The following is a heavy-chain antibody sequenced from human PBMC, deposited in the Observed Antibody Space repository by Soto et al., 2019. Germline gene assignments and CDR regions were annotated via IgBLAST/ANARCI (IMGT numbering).Heavy chain of an antibody. V-gene: IGHV4-4*02. D-gene: IGHD6-6*01. CDR3: ARASPPPARNNWFDP. Sequence: SETLSLTCAVSGGSISSSNWWSWVRQPPGKGLEWIGEIYHSGSTNYNPSLKSRATISVDKSKNQFSLKLSSVTAADTAVYYCARASPPPARNNWFDPWGQGTLVTVSS. J-gene: IGHJ5*02. CDR1: GGSISSSNW. CDR2: IYHSGST.